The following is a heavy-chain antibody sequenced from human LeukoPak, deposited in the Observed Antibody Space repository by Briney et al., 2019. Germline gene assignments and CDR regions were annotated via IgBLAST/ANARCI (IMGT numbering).Heavy chain of an antibody. D-gene: IGHD3-10*01. V-gene: IGHV4-59*01. Sequence: PSETLSLTCTVSGGSISSYYWSWIRQPPGKGLEWIGYIYYSGSTNYNPSLKSRVTISVDTSKNQFSLKLSSVTAADTAVYYCASDYYGRGYFDYWGQGTLVTVSS. CDR1: GGSISSYY. J-gene: IGHJ4*02. CDR2: IYYSGST. CDR3: ASDYYGRGYFDY.